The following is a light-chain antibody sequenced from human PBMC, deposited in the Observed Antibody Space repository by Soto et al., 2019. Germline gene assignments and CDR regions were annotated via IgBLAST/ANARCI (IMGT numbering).Light chain of an antibody. V-gene: IGKV3-11*01. CDR1: QSISSY. Sequence: EVVLTQSPDTLSLPLWERATLSCRASQSISSYLAWYQQKPGQAPRLLIYDASSRATGIPARFSGSGSGTDFTLTISSLEPEDFAVYYCQQLTDWPPQWTIGQGTKVDIK. CDR3: QQLTDWPPQWT. CDR2: DAS. J-gene: IGKJ1*01.